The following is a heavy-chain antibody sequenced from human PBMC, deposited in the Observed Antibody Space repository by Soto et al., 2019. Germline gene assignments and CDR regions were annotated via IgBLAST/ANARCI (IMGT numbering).Heavy chain of an antibody. CDR2: ISAFNGNT. D-gene: IGHD2-8*01. CDR1: GYTFTTYD. J-gene: IGHJ6*03. Sequence: QVQLVQSGAEVKKSGASVKVSCKASGYTFTTYDISWVRQAPGQGLEWMGWISAFNGNTNYAQKLQGRVTMTTDTSTSTAYMELRSLRSDDTAVYYCARAVSHSYHYYYMDVWGKGTTVTVSS. V-gene: IGHV1-18*01. CDR3: ARAVSHSYHYYYMDV.